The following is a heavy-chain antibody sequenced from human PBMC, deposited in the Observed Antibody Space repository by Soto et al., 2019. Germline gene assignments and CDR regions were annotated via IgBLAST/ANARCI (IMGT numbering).Heavy chain of an antibody. CDR1: GGSISSGGYY. CDR2: MFHSGTT. Sequence: QVQLQESGPGLVTPSQTLSLTCTVSGGSISSGGYYWSWIRQHPGQGLEWIGYMFHSGTTYYNPSLKGRVSLSVDTSKNQFSLKLTSVTAADTAVYYCAKDRYGGYIFDSWGQGTLVTVSS. CDR3: AKDRYGGYIFDS. D-gene: IGHD5-12*01. J-gene: IGHJ5*01. V-gene: IGHV4-31*03.